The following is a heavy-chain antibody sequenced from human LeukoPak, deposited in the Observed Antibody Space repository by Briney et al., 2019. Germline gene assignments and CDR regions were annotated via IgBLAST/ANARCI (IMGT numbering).Heavy chain of an antibody. Sequence: GGSLRLSCAASGFTFSSYGMHWVRQAPGKGLEWVAVIWYDGSNKYYADSVKGRFTISRDNSKNTLYLQMNSLRAEDTAVYYCARDQYSYAHAAHWGQGTLVTVSS. V-gene: IGHV3-33*01. J-gene: IGHJ4*02. CDR3: ARDQYSYAHAAH. D-gene: IGHD5-18*01. CDR2: IWYDGSNK. CDR1: GFTFSSYG.